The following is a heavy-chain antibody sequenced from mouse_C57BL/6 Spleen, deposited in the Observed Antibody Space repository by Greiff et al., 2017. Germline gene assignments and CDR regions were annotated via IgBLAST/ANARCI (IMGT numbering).Heavy chain of an antibody. CDR2: ISSGSSTI. V-gene: IGHV5-17*01. CDR3: ARDYYGNSFVGY. CDR1: GFTFSDYG. J-gene: IGHJ2*01. Sequence: DVKLVESGGGLVKPGGSLKLSCAASGFTFSDYGMHWVRQAPEKGLEWVAYISSGSSTIYYADTVKGRFTISRANAKNTLFLQMTSLRSEDTAMYYCARDYYGNSFVGYWGQGTTLTGSS. D-gene: IGHD2-1*01.